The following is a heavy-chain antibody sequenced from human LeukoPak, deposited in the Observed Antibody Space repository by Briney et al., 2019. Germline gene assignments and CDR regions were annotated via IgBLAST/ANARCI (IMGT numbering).Heavy chain of an antibody. CDR3: ARVAPRYNWFDP. V-gene: IGHV1-8*03. D-gene: IGHD6-6*01. Sequence: ASVKVSCKASGYTFTNYDINWVRQATGQGLEWLGWMNPNSGNTGYVEKFQGRVTITMNTSINTAYMELSSLRSEDTALYYCARVAPRYNWFDPWGQGTLVTVSS. CDR2: MNPNSGNT. CDR1: GYTFTNYD. J-gene: IGHJ5*02.